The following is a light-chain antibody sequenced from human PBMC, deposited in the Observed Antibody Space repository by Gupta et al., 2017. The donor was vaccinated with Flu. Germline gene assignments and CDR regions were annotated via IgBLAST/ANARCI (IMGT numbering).Light chain of an antibody. J-gene: IGKJ3*01. CDR1: RHIGDS. V-gene: IGKV1-39*01. CDR2: SAS. CDR3: QKSHAVPLT. Sequence: EIQLTQSPPSLSAAVGDRVTITCRASRHIGDSLSWYQQRPGRSPVLLVHSASSLETGVSSRFSGGGSGADFTLSISDLQPEDSATYYCQKSHAVPLTFGPET.